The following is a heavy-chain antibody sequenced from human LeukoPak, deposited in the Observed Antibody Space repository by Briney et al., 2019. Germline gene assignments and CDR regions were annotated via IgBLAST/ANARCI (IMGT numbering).Heavy chain of an antibody. CDR1: RITQNTNT. CDR3: AKDLRSLYESGNYGWFDP. V-gene: IGHV3-23*01. CDR2: TSINGGNT. D-gene: IGHD3-10*01. Sequence: GESVTLSCAVSRITQNTNTMLWLRQAPGQGRVGVSSTSINGGNTLHADSVKGRFTISRDNSKNTLYLQMNSLRAEDTAVYYCAKDLRSLYESGNYGWFDPWGQGAQVTVSS. J-gene: IGHJ5*02.